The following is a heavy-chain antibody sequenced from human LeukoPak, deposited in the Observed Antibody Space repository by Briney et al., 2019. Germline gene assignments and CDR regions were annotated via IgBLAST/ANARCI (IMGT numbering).Heavy chain of an antibody. D-gene: IGHD2-15*01. V-gene: IGHV4-59*12. CDR3: ARDGGGY. J-gene: IGHJ4*02. Sequence: SETLSLTCTVSGGSLSSYYWTWIRQPPGKGLEWIGYIYYTGSTSYNPSLKSRVTISVQTSKNQFSLKLSSVTAADTAVYYYARDGGGYWGQGTLVTVSS. CDR2: IYYTGST. CDR1: GGSLSSYY.